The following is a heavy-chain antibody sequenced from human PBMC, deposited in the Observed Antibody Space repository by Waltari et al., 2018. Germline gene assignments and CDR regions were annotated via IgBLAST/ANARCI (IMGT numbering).Heavy chain of an antibody. CDR1: GGSISSYY. CDR2: IYYSGST. Sequence: QVQLQESGPGLVKPSETLSLTCTVSGGSISSYYWSWNRQPPGKGLEWIGYIYYSGSTNYNPSLKSRVTISVDTSKNQFSLKLSSVTAADTAVYYCARLEGYCSSTSCRMALANWFDPWGQGTLVTVSS. D-gene: IGHD2-2*01. J-gene: IGHJ5*02. V-gene: IGHV4-59*08. CDR3: ARLEGYCSSTSCRMALANWFDP.